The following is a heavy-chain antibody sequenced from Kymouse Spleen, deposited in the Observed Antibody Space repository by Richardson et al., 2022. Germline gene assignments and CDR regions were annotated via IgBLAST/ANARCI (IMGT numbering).Heavy chain of an antibody. D-gene: IGHD5-12*01. CDR3: ARDIVATHRYYYYGMDV. CDR2: IWYDGSNK. V-gene: IGHV3-33*01. J-gene: IGHJ6*02. CDR1: GFTFSSYG. Sequence: QVQLVESGGGVVQPGRSLRLSCAASGFTFSSYGMHWVRQAPGKGLEWVAVIWYDGSNKYYADSVKGRFTISRDNSKNTLYLQMNSLRAEDTAVYYCARDIVATHRYYYYGMDVWGQGTTVTVSS.